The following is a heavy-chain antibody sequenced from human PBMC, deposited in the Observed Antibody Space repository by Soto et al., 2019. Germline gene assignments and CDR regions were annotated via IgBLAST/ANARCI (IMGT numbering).Heavy chain of an antibody. CDR2: INHSGSI. Sequence: PSETLSLTCAVYGGPFSGYYWSWIRQPPGKGLEWIGEINHSGSINYNPSLKSRVTMSVDTSQRHFSLKVNSVTAADTAVYYCARRPYNGSGNYYGRSSGLDVWGQGTTVTVSS. D-gene: IGHD3-10*01. CDR1: GGPFSGYY. J-gene: IGHJ6*02. CDR3: ARRPYNGSGNYYGRSSGLDV. V-gene: IGHV4-34*01.